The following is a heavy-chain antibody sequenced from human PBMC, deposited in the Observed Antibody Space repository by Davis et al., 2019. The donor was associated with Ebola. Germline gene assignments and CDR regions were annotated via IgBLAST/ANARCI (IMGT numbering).Heavy chain of an antibody. Sequence: PGGSLRLSCAASGFRFDEYAMLWVRQAPGKGLEWISLITWDDDITYADSVKGRFTISRDNSKNTIYLQMSSLRLQDAATYYCARDGSTPDFGDNFFDSWGQGTLVTVSS. CDR3: ARDGSTPDFGDNFFDS. J-gene: IGHJ4*02. V-gene: IGHV3-43*01. CDR1: GFRFDEYA. D-gene: IGHD4-17*01. CDR2: ITWDDDIT.